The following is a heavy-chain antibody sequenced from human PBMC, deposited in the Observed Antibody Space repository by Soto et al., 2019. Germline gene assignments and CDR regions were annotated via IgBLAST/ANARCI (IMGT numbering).Heavy chain of an antibody. V-gene: IGHV1-24*01. Sequence: ASVKVSCKVSGYTLTELSMHWVRQAPGKGLEWMGGFDPEDGETIYAQKFQGRVTMTADESTSTAYMELSSLRSEDTAVYYCARMIAVAGTRRFDPWGQGTLVTVSS. CDR1: GYTLTELS. CDR3: ARMIAVAGTRRFDP. J-gene: IGHJ5*02. D-gene: IGHD6-19*01. CDR2: FDPEDGET.